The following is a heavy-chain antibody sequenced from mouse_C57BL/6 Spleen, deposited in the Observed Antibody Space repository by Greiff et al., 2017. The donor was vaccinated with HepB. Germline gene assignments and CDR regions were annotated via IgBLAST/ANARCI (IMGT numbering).Heavy chain of an antibody. CDR2: IYPGDGDT. J-gene: IGHJ4*01. CDR1: GYAFSSYW. CDR3: ARDYYGSSYVFYYAMDY. D-gene: IGHD1-1*01. V-gene: IGHV1-80*01. Sequence: VQLVESGAELVKPGASVKISCKASGYAFSSYWMNWVKQRPGKGLEWIGQIYPGDGDTNYNGKFKGKATLTADKSSSTAYMQRSSLTSEDSAVYFCARDYYGSSYVFYYAMDYWGQGTSVTVSS.